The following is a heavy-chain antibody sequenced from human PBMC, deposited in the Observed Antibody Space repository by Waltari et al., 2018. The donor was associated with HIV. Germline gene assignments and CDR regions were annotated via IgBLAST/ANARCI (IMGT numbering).Heavy chain of an antibody. CDR1: GDSVSSHSAA. D-gene: IGHD1-1*01. CDR2: TYYRAKWVN. V-gene: IGHV6-1*01. J-gene: IGHJ3*02. CDR3: ARDRVSLDRPAAGAFDI. Sequence: QVQLQQSGPGLVKPSQTLSLNCAISGDSVSSHSAAWNWIRQSPSRGLEWLGRTYYRAKWVNDYAESVKSRITINPDTSKNQFSLQLNSVTPEDTAVYFCARDRVSLDRPAAGAFDIWGQGTLVAVSS.